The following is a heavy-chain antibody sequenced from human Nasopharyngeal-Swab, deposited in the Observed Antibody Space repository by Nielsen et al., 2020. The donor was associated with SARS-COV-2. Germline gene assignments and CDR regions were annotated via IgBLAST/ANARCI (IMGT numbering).Heavy chain of an antibody. CDR1: GFTFSSYG. V-gene: IGHV3-74*01. D-gene: IGHD2-15*01. J-gene: IGHJ4*02. CDR2: INADGSDK. Sequence: GESLKISCAVSGFTFSSYGMHWVRQAPGKGLVYVAGINADGSDKRYADSVKGRFTISRDNAKSTAFLEMNSLSADETAVYYCTRGSNLVVAVADYWGQGTLVTLSS. CDR3: TRGSNLVVAVADY.